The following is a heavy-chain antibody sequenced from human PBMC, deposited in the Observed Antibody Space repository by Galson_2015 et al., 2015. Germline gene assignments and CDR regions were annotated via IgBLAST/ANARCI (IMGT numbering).Heavy chain of an antibody. V-gene: IGHV2-5*02. CDR1: GFSLSTSGVG. CDR2: IFWDHGK. J-gene: IGHJ4*02. CDR3: AHRTTVSAGFDF. Sequence: PALVKPTQTLTLTCTFSGFSLSTSGVGVAWIRQPPGKALEWPALIFWDHGKRYSASLKSRLTITKDTSKNQVVLTVTNMDPVDTATYYCAHRTTVSAGFDFWGQGTLVTVSS. D-gene: IGHD4-17*01.